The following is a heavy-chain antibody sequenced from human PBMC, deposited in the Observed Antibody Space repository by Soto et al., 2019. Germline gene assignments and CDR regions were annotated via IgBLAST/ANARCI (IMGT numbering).Heavy chain of an antibody. CDR2: ISYDGSNK. D-gene: IGHD4-17*01. CDR1: GFTFSSYG. Sequence: QVQLVESGGGVVQPGRSLRLSCAASGFTFSSYGMHWVRQAPGKGLEWVAVISYDGSNKYYADSVKGRFTISRDNSKNTLYLQMNSLRAEDTAVYYGAKDRGYGDYVGDYWGQGTMVTVSS. CDR3: AKDRGYGDYVGDY. J-gene: IGHJ4*02. V-gene: IGHV3-30*18.